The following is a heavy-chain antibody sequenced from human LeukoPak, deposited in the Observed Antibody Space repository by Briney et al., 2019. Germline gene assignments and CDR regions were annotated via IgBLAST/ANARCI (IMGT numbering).Heavy chain of an antibody. V-gene: IGHV1-2*02. Sequence: ASVKVSCKASGYTFTGYYIHWVRQAPGQGLEWMGWINPNSGGTNYAQKFQGRVTMTRDTSISTAYMELTKLRSDDTAAYYCARAGMMGRSLWWFDPWGQGTLVTVSS. CDR3: ARAGMMGRSLWWFDP. CDR1: GYTFTGYY. CDR2: INPNSGGT. J-gene: IGHJ5*02. D-gene: IGHD3-16*01.